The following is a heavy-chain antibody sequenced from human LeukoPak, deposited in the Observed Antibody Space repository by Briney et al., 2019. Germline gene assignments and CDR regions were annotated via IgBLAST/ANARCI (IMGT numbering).Heavy chain of an antibody. V-gene: IGHV3-74*01. CDR1: GFTFSSYW. CDR2: INSDGSST. CDR3: ARDLGEDYYDSSGYLGH. D-gene: IGHD3-22*01. J-gene: IGHJ5*02. Sequence: GGSLRLSCAASGFTFSSYWMHWVRQAPGKGLVWVSRINSDGSSTSYADSVKGRFTISRDNAKNSLYLQMNSLRAEDTALYYCARDLGEDYYDSSGYLGHWGQGALVTVSS.